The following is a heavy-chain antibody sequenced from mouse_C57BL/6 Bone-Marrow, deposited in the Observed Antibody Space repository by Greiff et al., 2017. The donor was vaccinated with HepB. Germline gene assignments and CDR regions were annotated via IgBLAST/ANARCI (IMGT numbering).Heavy chain of an antibody. Sequence: QVQLQQSGPELVKPGASVKISCKASGYAFSSSWMNCVKQRPGKGLEWIGRIYPGDGDTNYNGKFKGKATLTADKSSSTAYMQLSSLTSEDSAVYFCARFITTVPHWYFDVWGTGTTVTVSS. CDR2: IYPGDGDT. CDR1: GYAFSSSW. V-gene: IGHV1-82*01. J-gene: IGHJ1*03. D-gene: IGHD1-1*01. CDR3: ARFITTVPHWYFDV.